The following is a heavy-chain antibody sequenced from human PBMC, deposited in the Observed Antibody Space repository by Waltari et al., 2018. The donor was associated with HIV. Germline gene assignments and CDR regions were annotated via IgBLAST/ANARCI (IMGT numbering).Heavy chain of an antibody. CDR1: GGSISSGYCY. V-gene: IGHV4-30-4*01. D-gene: IGHD6-13*01. J-gene: IGHJ2*01. Sequence: QVQLQESGPGLVKPSQTLSLTCTVSGGSISSGYCYWSWIRQPPGKGLEWNGYINYRGTTYSNPSLKGGGTISVDTSKNQFSLKRSSVTAADAAVYYCARDPRIAAADPYWYFDLWGRGTLVTVSS. CDR3: ARDPRIAAADPYWYFDL. CDR2: INYRGTT.